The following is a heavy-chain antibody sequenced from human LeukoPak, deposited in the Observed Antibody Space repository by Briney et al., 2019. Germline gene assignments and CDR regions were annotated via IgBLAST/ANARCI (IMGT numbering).Heavy chain of an antibody. CDR3: ARDTGVEWIQLWFDY. CDR1: GYTFTVYY. Sequence: ASAKVSCKASGYTFTVYYMHWVRQAPGQGLEWMGWINPNSGGTNYAQKFQGRVTMTRDTSISTAYMELSRLRSDDTAVYYCARDTGVEWIQLWFDYWGQGTLVTVSS. J-gene: IGHJ4*02. D-gene: IGHD5-18*01. CDR2: INPNSGGT. V-gene: IGHV1-2*02.